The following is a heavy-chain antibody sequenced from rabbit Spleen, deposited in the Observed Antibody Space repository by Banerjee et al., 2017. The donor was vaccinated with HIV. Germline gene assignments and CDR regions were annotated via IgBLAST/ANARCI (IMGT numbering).Heavy chain of an antibody. CDR1: GVSFSNNHY. V-gene: IGHV1S40*01. CDR3: GRALKSDDYIDL. CDR2: IYAGSGTI. J-gene: IGHJ6*01. D-gene: IGHD2-1*01. Sequence: QSLEESGGDLVKPGASLTLTCTASGVSFSNNHYMCWVRQAPGKGLEWIGCIYAGSGTIHYASWAKGRFTMDKTSSTTVTLQLTSLTAADTATYFCGRALKSDDYIDLWGQGTLVTVS.